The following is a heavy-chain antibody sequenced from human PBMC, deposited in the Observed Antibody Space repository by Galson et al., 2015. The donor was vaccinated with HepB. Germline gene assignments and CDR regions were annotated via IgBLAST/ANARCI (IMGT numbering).Heavy chain of an antibody. V-gene: IGHV6-1*01. Sequence: CAISGDSVTSNSAAWNWIRQSPSRGLEWLGRTYYRSKWYNDYAVSVKSRITINPDTSKNQFSLQLNSVTPEDTAVYYCARGITIFGVVPDYWGQGTLVTVSS. J-gene: IGHJ4*02. CDR2: TYYRSKWYN. CDR1: GDSVTSNSAA. D-gene: IGHD3-3*01. CDR3: ARGITIFGVVPDY.